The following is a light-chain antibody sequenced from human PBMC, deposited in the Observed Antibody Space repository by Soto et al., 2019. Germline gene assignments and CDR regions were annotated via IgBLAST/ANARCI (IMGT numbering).Light chain of an antibody. Sequence: IVMTQSPATLSVSPGERATLSCRASQSVSSNLAWYQQKPGQAPRLLIYGASTRATGIPARFSGSGSGTEFTLTISSLQSEDFAVYYCQQYNNWPLSTFGGGTKVEIK. CDR3: QQYNNWPLST. J-gene: IGKJ4*01. V-gene: IGKV3-15*01. CDR2: GAS. CDR1: QSVSSN.